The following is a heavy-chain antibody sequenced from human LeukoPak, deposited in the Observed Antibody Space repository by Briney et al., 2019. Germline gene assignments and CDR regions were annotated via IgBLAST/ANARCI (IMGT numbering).Heavy chain of an antibody. Sequence: SETLSLTCTVSGGSNNSYYWSWTRQPPGKGLEWIGYTHPSGNTNYSPSLKSRVTISIDTSRNQFSLKLSSVTAADTAVYFCARKAPKKGWFDPWGQGTLVTVSS. CDR2: THPSGNT. CDR1: GGSNNSYY. J-gene: IGHJ5*02. V-gene: IGHV4-4*09. CDR3: ARKAPKKGWFDP.